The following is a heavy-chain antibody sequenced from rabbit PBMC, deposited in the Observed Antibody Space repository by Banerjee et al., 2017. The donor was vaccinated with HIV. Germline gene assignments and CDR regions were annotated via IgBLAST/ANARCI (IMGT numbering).Heavy chain of an antibody. CDR2: IYGGNN. J-gene: IGHJ4*01. CDR3: ARDLAGVIGWNFGL. D-gene: IGHD4-1*01. Sequence: QSLEESGGDLVKPGASLTLTCTASGFTITSTYWMCWFRQAPGRGLEWIACIYGGNNKYASWAKGRFTISTTSSTTVTLLMTSLTAADTATYFCARDLAGVIGWNFGLWGPGTLVTVS. V-gene: IGHV1S40*01. CDR1: GFTITSTYW.